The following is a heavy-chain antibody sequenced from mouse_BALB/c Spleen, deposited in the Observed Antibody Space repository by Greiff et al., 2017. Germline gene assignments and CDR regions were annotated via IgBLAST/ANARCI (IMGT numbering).Heavy chain of an antibody. D-gene: IGHD1-2*01. V-gene: IGHV2-2*02. CDR1: GFSLTSYG. Sequence: VMLVESGPGLVQPSQSLSITCTVSGFSLTSYGVHWVRQSPGKGLEWLGVIWSGGSTDYNAAFISRLSISKDNSKSQVFFKMNSLQANDTAIYYCARKGGYDWFAYWGQGTLVTVSA. CDR3: ARKGGYDWFAY. J-gene: IGHJ3*01. CDR2: IWSGGST.